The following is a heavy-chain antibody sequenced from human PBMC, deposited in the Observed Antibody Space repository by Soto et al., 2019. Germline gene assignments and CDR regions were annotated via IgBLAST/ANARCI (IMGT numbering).Heavy chain of an antibody. CDR1: GFTFSSYA. D-gene: IGHD3-22*01. V-gene: IGHV3-30-3*01. Sequence: QVQLVESGGGVVQPGRSLRLSCAASGFTFSSYAMHWVRQAPGKGLEWVAVISYDGSNKYYADSVKGRFTISRDNSKNTLYLQMNSLRAEDTAVYYCARQGGDTYYDSSGQDFDYWGQGTLVTVSS. CDR3: ARQGGDTYYDSSGQDFDY. J-gene: IGHJ4*02. CDR2: ISYDGSNK.